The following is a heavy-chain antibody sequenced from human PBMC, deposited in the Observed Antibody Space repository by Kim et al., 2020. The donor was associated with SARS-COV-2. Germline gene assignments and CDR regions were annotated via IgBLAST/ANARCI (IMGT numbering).Heavy chain of an antibody. V-gene: IGHV2-5*02. Sequence: SGPTLVKPTQTLTLTCTFSGFSLTTRGVGVGWIRQPPGKALEWLALIYWDGDQRYIPSLRTRLTISKDISKNQVVLTMTNMDSVDTATYFCAHRTVSGTYYGDWGQGMLVTVSS. CDR3: AHRTVSGTYYGD. CDR1: GFSLTTRGVG. CDR2: IYWDGDQ. J-gene: IGHJ4*02. D-gene: IGHD3-10*01.